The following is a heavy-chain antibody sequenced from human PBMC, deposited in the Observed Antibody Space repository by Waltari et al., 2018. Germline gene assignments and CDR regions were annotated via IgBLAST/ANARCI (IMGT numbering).Heavy chain of an antibody. Sequence: QVQLVQSGAEEKKPGASVKVSFKASGYTFTRYASHWVRRAPGQRLEWMGWINAGNGNTKYSQEFQGRVTITRDTSASTAYMELSSLRSEDMAVYYCARDNDNAFDIWGQGTMVTVSS. D-gene: IGHD3-22*01. CDR3: ARDNDNAFDI. J-gene: IGHJ3*02. CDR1: GYTFTRYA. V-gene: IGHV1-3*03. CDR2: INAGNGNT.